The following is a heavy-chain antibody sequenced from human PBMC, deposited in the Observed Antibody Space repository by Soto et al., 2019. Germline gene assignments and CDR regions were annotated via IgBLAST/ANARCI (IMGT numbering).Heavy chain of an antibody. CDR1: GYTFTSYG. J-gene: IGHJ6*02. D-gene: IGHD2-8*01. CDR2: ISAYNGNT. V-gene: IGHV1-18*01. CDR3: ARHTHAPYCTNRVCPAYYYYSGMDV. Sequence: ASVKVSCKASGYTFTSYGISWVRQAPGQGLEWMGWISAYNGNTNYAQKLQGRVTMTTDTSTSTAYMELRSLRSDDTAVYYCARHTHAPYCTNRVCPAYYYYSGMDVWRQWTTVTVSS.